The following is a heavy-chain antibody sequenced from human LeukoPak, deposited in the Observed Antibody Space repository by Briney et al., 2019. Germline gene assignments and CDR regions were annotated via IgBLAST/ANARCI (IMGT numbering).Heavy chain of an antibody. CDR2: INPNSGGT. CDR1: GYTFTGYY. Sequence: GASVKVSCKASGYTFTGYYMHWVRQAPGQGLEWMGRINPNSGGTNYAQKFQGRVTMTRDTSISTAYMEPSRLRSDDTAVYYCARALLWFGELSDYWGQGTLVTVSS. V-gene: IGHV1-2*06. J-gene: IGHJ4*02. D-gene: IGHD3-10*01. CDR3: ARALLWFGELSDY.